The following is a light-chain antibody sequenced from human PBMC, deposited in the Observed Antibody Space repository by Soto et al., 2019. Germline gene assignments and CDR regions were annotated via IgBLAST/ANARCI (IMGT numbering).Light chain of an antibody. CDR3: PQYNSYSWT. V-gene: IGKV1-5*03. CDR1: QSIMSW. Sequence: DNQMAQSRSTLSASLGDRVTITCRASQSIMSWWAAYQQKPGKAPKLLIYKASSIERGAPSRLSGSGSGTEFTLTISSLQPDDFATYYCPQYNSYSWTFGQGTKVDIK. J-gene: IGKJ1*01. CDR2: KAS.